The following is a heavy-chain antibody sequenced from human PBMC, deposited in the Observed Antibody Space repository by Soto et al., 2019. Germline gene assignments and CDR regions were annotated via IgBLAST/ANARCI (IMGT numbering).Heavy chain of an antibody. V-gene: IGHV1-3*01. CDR3: ARTGVVENYGMDV. J-gene: IGHJ6*02. CDR2: INAGNGNT. CDR1: GYTFTSYA. D-gene: IGHD3-3*01. Sequence: QVQLVQSGAEVKKPGASVKVSCKASGYTFTSYAMHWVRQAPGQRLEWMGWINAGNGNTKYSQKFQGRVTITRDTSASTDYMELSSLRSEDTAVYYCARTGVVENYGMDVWGQGTTVTVSS.